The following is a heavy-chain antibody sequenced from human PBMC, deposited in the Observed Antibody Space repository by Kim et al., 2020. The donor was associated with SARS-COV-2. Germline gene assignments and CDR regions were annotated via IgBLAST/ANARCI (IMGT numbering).Heavy chain of an antibody. CDR2: THFSGTT. Sequence: SETLSLTCTVSGDSISSYYWSWIRQSPGKGLEYIGDTHFSGTTSYNPSLKSRVTMSVDTSKNQFSLMLRSVTAADTAIYYCARSYGPMEGWFDPWGQGTLVTVSS. CDR1: GDSISSYY. D-gene: IGHD3-10*01. V-gene: IGHV4-59*01. J-gene: IGHJ5*02. CDR3: ARSYGPMEGWFDP.